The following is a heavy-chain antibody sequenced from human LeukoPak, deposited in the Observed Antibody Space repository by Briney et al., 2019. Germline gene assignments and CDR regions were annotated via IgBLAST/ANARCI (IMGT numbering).Heavy chain of an antibody. CDR3: ARDPAYYYGSGSYYSPYNWFDP. D-gene: IGHD3-10*01. V-gene: IGHV1-2*02. CDR2: INPNSGGT. Sequence: ASVKVSCKASGYTFTGYYMHWVRQAPGQGLEWMGWINPNSGGTNYAQKFQGRVTMTRDTSISTAYMELSRLRSDDTAVYYCARDPAYYYGSGSYYSPYNWFDPWGQGTLVTVSS. CDR1: GYTFTGYY. J-gene: IGHJ5*02.